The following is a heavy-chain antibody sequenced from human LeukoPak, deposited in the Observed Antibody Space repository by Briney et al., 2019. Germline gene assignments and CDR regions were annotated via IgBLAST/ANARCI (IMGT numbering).Heavy chain of an antibody. CDR1: GFSLSDYG. CDR3: TRGRYQFLGPNDS. J-gene: IGHJ4*02. V-gene: IGHV3-48*02. Sequence: GGSLRLSCAASGFSLSDYGISWARQAPGKGLEWISYITTNSAKFYADSVRGRIAISRDNDKNSVYLQMNRLRDEDTAVYYCTRGRYQFLGPNDSWGQGSLVTVSS. D-gene: IGHD2/OR15-2a*01. CDR2: ITTNSAK.